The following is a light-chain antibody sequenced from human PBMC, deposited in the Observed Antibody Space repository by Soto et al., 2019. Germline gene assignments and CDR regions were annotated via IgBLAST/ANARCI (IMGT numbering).Light chain of an antibody. CDR2: AAS. CDR1: QAIRGD. CDR3: LQYNSYSS. Sequence: AIQMTQFPSSLSASVGDRVTITCRASQAIRGDLAWFQQKPGKAPKLLTYAASSLQSEVPSRFSGSGSASEYTLTISSLQPDDFATYYCLQYNSYSSFGQGTKVDIK. V-gene: IGKV1-6*01. J-gene: IGKJ1*01.